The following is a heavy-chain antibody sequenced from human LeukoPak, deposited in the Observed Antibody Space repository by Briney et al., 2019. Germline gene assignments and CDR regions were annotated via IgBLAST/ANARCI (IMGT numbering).Heavy chain of an antibody. Sequence: SETLSLTCTVSGGSISSYYWSWIRQPPGKGLEWIGYIYYSGSTNYNPSLKSRVTISVDTSKNQFSLKLSSVTAADTAVYYCARLKYGSGSPLFDYWGQGTLVTVSS. CDR2: IYYSGST. V-gene: IGHV4-59*08. D-gene: IGHD3-10*01. CDR1: GGSISSYY. CDR3: ARLKYGSGSPLFDY. J-gene: IGHJ4*02.